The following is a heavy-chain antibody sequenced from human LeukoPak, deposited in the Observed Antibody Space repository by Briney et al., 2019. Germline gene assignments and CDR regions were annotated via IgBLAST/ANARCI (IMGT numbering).Heavy chain of an antibody. V-gene: IGHV4-39*07. CDR1: GGSISSSSYY. CDR2: IYYSGST. Sequence: PSETLSLTCTVSGGSISSSSYYWGWIRQPPGKGLEWIGSIYYSGSTYYNPSLKSRVTISVDTSKNQFSLKLSSVTAADTAVYYCARVWGEDGSGFDYWGQGTLVTVSS. J-gene: IGHJ4*02. D-gene: IGHD5-24*01. CDR3: ARVWGEDGSGFDY.